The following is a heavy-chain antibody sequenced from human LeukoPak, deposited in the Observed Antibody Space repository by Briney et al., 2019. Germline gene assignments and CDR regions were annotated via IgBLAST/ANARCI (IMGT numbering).Heavy chain of an antibody. CDR1: GFTFSSYG. CDR2: ISYDGSNK. D-gene: IGHD3-10*01. J-gene: IGHJ4*02. CDR3: AKEWGGH. Sequence: GGSLRLSCAASGFTFSSYGMHWVRQAPGKGLEWVAVISYDGSNKYYADSVKGRFTISRDNSKNTLYLQMNSLRAEDTAVYYCAKEWGGHWGQGTLVTVSS. V-gene: IGHV3-30*18.